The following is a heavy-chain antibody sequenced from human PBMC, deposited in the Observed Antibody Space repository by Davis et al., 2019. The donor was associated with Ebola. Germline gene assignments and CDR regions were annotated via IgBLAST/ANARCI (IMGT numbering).Heavy chain of an antibody. V-gene: IGHV4-59*12. CDR1: GGYISGYY. CDR2: LYHGGGT. D-gene: IGHD1-14*01. CDR3: ARDYVY. Sequence: MPSETLSLTCTVSGGYISGYYWSWIRQPPGKGLEWIGNLYHGGGTNYSPSLKSRLTISVDTSKNQFSLRLKSVTAADTAMYYCARDYVYWGQGILVTVS. J-gene: IGHJ4*02.